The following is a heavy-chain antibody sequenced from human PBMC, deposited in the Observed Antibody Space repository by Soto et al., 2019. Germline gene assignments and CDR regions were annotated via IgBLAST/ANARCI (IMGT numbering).Heavy chain of an antibody. J-gene: IGHJ4*02. CDR1: GGTFSSYT. D-gene: IGHD3-10*01. CDR2: IIAIHGIA. V-gene: IGHV1-69*02. Sequence: SVKVSCKASGGTFSSYTISWVRQAPGQGLEWMGRIIAIHGIANYAQKFQGRVTMTTDKSTSTAYMELRSLRSDDTAVYYCAREEGITRLLDYWGQGTLVTVSS. CDR3: AREEGITRLLDY.